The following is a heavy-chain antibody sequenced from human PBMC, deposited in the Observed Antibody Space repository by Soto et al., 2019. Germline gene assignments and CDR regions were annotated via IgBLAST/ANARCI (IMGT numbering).Heavy chain of an antibody. CDR1: GYTFTSYG. CDR3: ARDQGPYSSGWSYYYGMDV. J-gene: IGHJ6*02. CDR2: ISAYNGNT. D-gene: IGHD6-19*01. V-gene: IGHV1-18*01. Sequence: QVQLVQSGAEVKKPGASVKVSCKASGYTFTSYGISWVRQAPGQGLEWMGWISAYNGNTNYAQKLQGRVTMTTDTSTSTAYMELGSRRSDDTAVYYCARDQGPYSSGWSYYYGMDVWGQGTTVTVSS.